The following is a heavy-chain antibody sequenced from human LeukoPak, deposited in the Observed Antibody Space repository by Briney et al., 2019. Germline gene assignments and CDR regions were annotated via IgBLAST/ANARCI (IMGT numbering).Heavy chain of an antibody. CDR1: GFTFSSNA. CDR2: ISGSGVTT. D-gene: IGHD3-16*01. Sequence: GGSLRLSCAASGFTFSSNAMSWVRQAPGKGLEWVSAISGSGVTTYYADSVKGRFTISRDNSKNTLHLQMISLRAEDTAVYYCARDQGAWGYGYNFDYWGQGTLVTVSS. CDR3: ARDQGAWGYGYNFDY. J-gene: IGHJ4*02. V-gene: IGHV3-23*01.